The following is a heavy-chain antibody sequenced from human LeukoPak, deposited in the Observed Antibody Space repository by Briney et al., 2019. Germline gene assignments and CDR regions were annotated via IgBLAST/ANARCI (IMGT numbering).Heavy chain of an antibody. Sequence: GGSLRLSCAASGFTFSGSTMHWIRQASGKGLEWVGRIRTKPNNYATTYAASVNGRFTIPRDDSKNTAYLQMNSLKIEDTAVYYCASSRQQGLDNWGQGTLVTVSS. V-gene: IGHV3-73*01. J-gene: IGHJ4*02. CDR1: GFTFSGST. CDR3: ASSRQQGLDN. CDR2: IRTKPNNYAT. D-gene: IGHD6-13*01.